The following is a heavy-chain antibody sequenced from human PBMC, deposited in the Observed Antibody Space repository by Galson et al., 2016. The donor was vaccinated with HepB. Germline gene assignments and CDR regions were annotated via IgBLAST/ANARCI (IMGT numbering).Heavy chain of an antibody. CDR3: ARRGLLHLALDY. CDR1: GFTFSNYG. D-gene: IGHD5/OR15-5a*01. CDR2: IWYDGSKK. V-gene: IGHV3-33*01. J-gene: IGHJ4*02. Sequence: SLRLSCAASGFTFSNYGMHWVRQASGKGLEWVAIIWYDGSKKYYADSVKGRFTISRDNYKNTLYLQMNTLRAEDTAVYYCARRGLLHLALDYWGQGALVTVSS.